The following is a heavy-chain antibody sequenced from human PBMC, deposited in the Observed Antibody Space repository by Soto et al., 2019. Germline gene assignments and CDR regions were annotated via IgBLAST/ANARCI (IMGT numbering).Heavy chain of an antibody. D-gene: IGHD6-19*01. J-gene: IGHJ4*02. CDR3: ARETGYSSGWRQDY. V-gene: IGHV3-74*01. Sequence: EVQLVESGGGLVQPGGSLRLSCAASGFTFSSYWMHWVRQAPGKGLVWVSRINSDGSSISYADSVKGRFTISRDNAKNTLYLQMNSLRDEDTAVYYCARETGYSSGWRQDYWGQGTLVAVSS. CDR1: GFTFSSYW. CDR2: INSDGSSI.